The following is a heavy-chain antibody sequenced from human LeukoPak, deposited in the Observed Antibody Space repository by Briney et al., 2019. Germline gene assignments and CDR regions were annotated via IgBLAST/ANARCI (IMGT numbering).Heavy chain of an antibody. Sequence: GASVKVSCKASGYTFTGYYMHWVRQAPGQGLEWMGRINPNSGGTNYAQKFQGRVTMTRDTSISTAYMELSRLRSDDTAVYYCARGDYIVVVTDLYYYGMDVWGQGTTVTVSS. J-gene: IGHJ6*02. V-gene: IGHV1-2*06. D-gene: IGHD2-21*02. CDR2: INPNSGGT. CDR1: GYTFTGYY. CDR3: ARGDYIVVVTDLYYYGMDV.